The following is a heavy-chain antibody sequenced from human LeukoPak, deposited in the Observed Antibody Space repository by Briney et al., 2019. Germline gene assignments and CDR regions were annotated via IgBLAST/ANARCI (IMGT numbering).Heavy chain of an antibody. CDR3: ARHDDIAVFRNGLDV. Sequence: SETLSLTCTVSGGAISGYYWSRIRQPPGKGLEWIGYIYYAGNTIYNPSLNSRVSISIDTSKNHVSLRLSSVTAADTAVYYCARHDDIAVFRNGLDVWGHGTTVSVSS. D-gene: IGHD6-19*01. V-gene: IGHV4-59*08. CDR1: GGAISGYY. J-gene: IGHJ6*02. CDR2: IYYAGNT.